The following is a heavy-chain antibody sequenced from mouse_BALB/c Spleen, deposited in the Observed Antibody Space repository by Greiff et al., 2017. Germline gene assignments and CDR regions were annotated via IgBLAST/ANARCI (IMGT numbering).Heavy chain of an antibody. CDR1: GFTFSSFG. CDR3: AREENYYGSSPLGY. Sequence: EVKLVESGGGLVQPGGSRKLSCAASGFTFSSFGMHWVRQAPEKGLEWVAYISSGSSTIYYADTVKGRFTISRDNPKNTLFLQMTSLRSEDTAMYYCAREENYYGSSPLGYWGQGTTLTVSS. CDR2: ISSGSSTI. V-gene: IGHV5-17*02. J-gene: IGHJ2*01. D-gene: IGHD1-1*01.